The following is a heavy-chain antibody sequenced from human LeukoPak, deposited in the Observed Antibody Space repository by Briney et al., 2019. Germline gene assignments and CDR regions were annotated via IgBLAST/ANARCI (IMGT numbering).Heavy chain of an antibody. V-gene: IGHV3-7*01. Sequence: PGGSLRLSCAASGFTFSTFWMNWVRQAPGKGLEWVANLKEDGKEKYYVDSVKGRFTISRDNAKNSLYLQTNSLRPEDTAVYYCARGHYGDYGWGEGTLVTVSS. CDR2: LKEDGKEK. D-gene: IGHD4-17*01. CDR3: ARGHYGDYG. J-gene: IGHJ4*02. CDR1: GFTFSTFW.